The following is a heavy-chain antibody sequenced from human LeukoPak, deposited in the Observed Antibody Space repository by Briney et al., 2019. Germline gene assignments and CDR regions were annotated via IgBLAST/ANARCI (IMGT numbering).Heavy chain of an antibody. J-gene: IGHJ4*02. Sequence: GGSLRLSRAASGFTFSSYAMSWVRQAPGKGLEWVSAISGSGGSTYYADSVKGRFTISRDNSKNTLYPQMNSLRAEDTAVYYCAKDQEPNYLRYFDWFPFDYWGQGTLVTVSS. V-gene: IGHV3-23*01. CDR3: AKDQEPNYLRYFDWFPFDY. D-gene: IGHD3-9*01. CDR2: ISGSGGST. CDR1: GFTFSSYA.